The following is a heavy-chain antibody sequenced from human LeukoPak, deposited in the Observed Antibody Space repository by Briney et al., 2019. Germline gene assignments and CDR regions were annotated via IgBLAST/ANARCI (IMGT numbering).Heavy chain of an antibody. CDR2: IHYSGST. V-gene: IGHV4-39*01. Sequence: PSETLSLTCSVSGGSISSNSYYWGWIRQPPGRGLECIGSIHYSGSTYYNPSLKSRVIMSVDTSKNQFSLKLSSVTAADTALYYCARHNYYNFWNALNWFDPWGQGTPVTVSS. D-gene: IGHD3-3*01. CDR3: ARHNYYNFWNALNWFDP. CDR1: GGSISSNSYY. J-gene: IGHJ5*02.